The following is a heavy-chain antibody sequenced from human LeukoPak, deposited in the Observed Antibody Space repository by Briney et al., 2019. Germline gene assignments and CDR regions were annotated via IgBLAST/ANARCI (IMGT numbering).Heavy chain of an antibody. J-gene: IGHJ4*02. CDR2: IRYDGSNK. CDR1: GFTFSSYG. Sequence: GGSLRLSCAASGFTFSSYGMHWVRRAPGKGLEWVAFIRYDGSNKYYADSVKGRFTISRDNSKNTLYLQMNSLRAEDTAVYYCAKDRTKAPYYFDYWGQGTLVTVSS. V-gene: IGHV3-30*02. CDR3: AKDRTKAPYYFDY.